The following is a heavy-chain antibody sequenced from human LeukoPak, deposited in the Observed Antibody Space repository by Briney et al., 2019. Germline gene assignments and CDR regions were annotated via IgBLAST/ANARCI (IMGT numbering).Heavy chain of an antibody. V-gene: IGHV4-59*12. J-gene: IGHJ4*02. CDR3: ARDSSGYSSLDY. Sequence: SETLSLTCTVSGDSIRNYYWTWIRQAPGKALEWIGHIHYNGDTAYNFSLKSRVTISMDTSKNQFSLKLSSVTAADTAVYYCARDSSGYSSLDYWGQGTLVTVSS. CDR1: GDSIRNYY. CDR2: IHYNGDT. D-gene: IGHD3-22*01.